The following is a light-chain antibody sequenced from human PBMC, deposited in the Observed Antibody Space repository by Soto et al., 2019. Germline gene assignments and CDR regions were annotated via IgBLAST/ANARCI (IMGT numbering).Light chain of an antibody. CDR2: DVS. CDR1: SSDVGGYNY. CDR3: CSYAGNYTHV. Sequence: QSALTQPRSVSGSPGQSVTISCTGTSSDVGGYNYVSWYQQHPGKAPKLMIYDVSKRPSGVPDRFSGSKSGNTASLTISGLLAEYEADYYCCSYAGNYTHVFGTGTKVTVL. J-gene: IGLJ1*01. V-gene: IGLV2-11*01.